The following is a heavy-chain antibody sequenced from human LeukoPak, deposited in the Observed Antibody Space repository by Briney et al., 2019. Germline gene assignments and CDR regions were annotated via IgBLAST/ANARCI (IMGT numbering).Heavy chain of an antibody. CDR2: ISAYNGNT. D-gene: IGHD5-18*01. CDR3: ARGQGKYSYGYGFDY. V-gene: IGHV1-18*01. Sequence: ASVKVSCKASGYTFTRYGLSWVRQAPGQGLEWMGWISAYNGNTNYAQKLQGRVTMTTDTSTSTAYMELRSLRSDDTAVYYCARGQGKYSYGYGFDYWGQGTLVTVSS. CDR1: GYTFTRYG. J-gene: IGHJ4*02.